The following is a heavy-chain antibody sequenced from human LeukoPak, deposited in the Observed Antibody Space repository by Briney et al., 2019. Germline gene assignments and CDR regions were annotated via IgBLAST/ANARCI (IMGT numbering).Heavy chain of an antibody. V-gene: IGHV6-1*01. CDR2: TYYRSTWYN. Sequence: SQTLSLTCAISGDSVSSNSVSWNWIRQPPSRGLEWLGRTYYRSTWYNDYAVSVRGRITVNPDTSKNQFSLHLNSVTPEDTAVYYCARRLTQYDCFDPWGQGILVTVSS. D-gene: IGHD2-2*01. CDR1: GDSVSSNSVS. CDR3: ARRLTQYDCFDP. J-gene: IGHJ5*02.